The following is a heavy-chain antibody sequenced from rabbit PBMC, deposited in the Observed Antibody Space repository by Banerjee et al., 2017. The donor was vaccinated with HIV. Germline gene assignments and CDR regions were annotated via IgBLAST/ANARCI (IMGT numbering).Heavy chain of an antibody. J-gene: IGHJ4*01. CDR1: GFSFSSSYY. CDR2: IYAGSSGST. V-gene: IGHV1S40*01. Sequence: QSLEESGGDLVKPGASLTLTCTASGFSFSSSYYMCWVRQAPGKGLEWIACIYAGSSGSTYYASWAKGRFTISKTSSTTVTLQMTSLTAADTATYFCAEGSGYAGYAYATNLWGQGTLVTVS. CDR3: AEGSGYAGYAYATNL. D-gene: IGHD6-1*01.